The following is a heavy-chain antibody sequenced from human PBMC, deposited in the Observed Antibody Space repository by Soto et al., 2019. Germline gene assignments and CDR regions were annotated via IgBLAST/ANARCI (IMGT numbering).Heavy chain of an antibody. D-gene: IGHD2-15*01. Sequence: GGSLRLSCAASGFTFSSYSMNWVRQAPGKGLEWVSSISSSSSYIYYADSVKGRFNVTRDNAKNSLYLQMNSLRAEDTAVDYCARLAEDIVVVVAHYYYYYMDVWGKGTTVTVSS. V-gene: IGHV3-21*01. J-gene: IGHJ6*03. CDR2: ISSSSSYI. CDR3: ARLAEDIVVVVAHYYYYYMDV. CDR1: GFTFSSYS.